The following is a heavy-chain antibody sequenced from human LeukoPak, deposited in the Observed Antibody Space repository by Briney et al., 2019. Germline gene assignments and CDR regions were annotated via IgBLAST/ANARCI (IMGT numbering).Heavy chain of an antibody. Sequence: GGSLRLSCAASGFTFSNAWMSWVRQAPGKGLEWVGRIKSKTDGGTTDYAAPVKGRFTISRDDSKNTLYLQMNSLKTEDTAVYYCTTEGGYSYGYGVDAFDIWGQGTMVTVSS. J-gene: IGHJ3*02. CDR2: IKSKTDGGTT. D-gene: IGHD5-18*01. CDR3: TTEGGYSYGYGVDAFDI. CDR1: GFTFSNAW. V-gene: IGHV3-15*01.